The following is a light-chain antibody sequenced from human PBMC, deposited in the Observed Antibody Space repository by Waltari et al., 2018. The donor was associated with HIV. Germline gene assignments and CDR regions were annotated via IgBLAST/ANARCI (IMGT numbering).Light chain of an antibody. J-gene: IGKJ2*01. CDR1: QFISRY. CDR3: QQSYTNPYT. Sequence: DIQMTQSPSSLSASVGDTVTFTCRASQFISRYLSWYQQTPGNAPKLLIYAASTLQSGVPSRFSGSGSGTDFTLTISGLQSEDFATYYCQQSYTNPYTFGLGTQVDIK. CDR2: AAS. V-gene: IGKV1-39*01.